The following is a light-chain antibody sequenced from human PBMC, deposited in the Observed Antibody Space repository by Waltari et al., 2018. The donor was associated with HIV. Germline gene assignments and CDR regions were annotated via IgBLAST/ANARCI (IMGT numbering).Light chain of an antibody. CDR1: QPISNS. J-gene: IGKJ2*01. CDR3: QQYYSIPNT. Sequence: DVHMTQSPSSLSASVGDRVTITCRASQPISNSLSWYQQKPGKAPKPLVYGTSRLESGVPSRFSGSGSGTDYTLTISSLQPEDFASYYCQQYYSIPNTCGQGTKLEIK. CDR2: GTS. V-gene: IGKV1-NL1*01.